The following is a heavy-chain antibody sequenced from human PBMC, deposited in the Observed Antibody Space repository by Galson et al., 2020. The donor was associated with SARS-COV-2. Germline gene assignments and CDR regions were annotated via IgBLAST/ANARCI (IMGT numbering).Heavy chain of an antibody. CDR1: GFTFSTIR. V-gene: IGHV3-48*01. CDR2: ISNSSRTI. Sequence: GESLKISCAASGFTFSTIRMNWVRQAPGKGLEWVSYISNSSRTIHYADSVKGRFTISRDNAKNSLYLQMNSLRAEDTALYYCARGQWLSAWGQGTLVTVSS. J-gene: IGHJ5*02. CDR3: ARGQWLSA. D-gene: IGHD3-22*01.